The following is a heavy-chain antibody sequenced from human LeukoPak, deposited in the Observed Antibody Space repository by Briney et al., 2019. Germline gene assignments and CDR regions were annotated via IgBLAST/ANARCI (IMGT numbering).Heavy chain of an antibody. CDR3: ARANQYCGGDCYSFDY. V-gene: IGHV1-69*04. J-gene: IGHJ4*02. CDR1: GGTFSSYA. CDR2: IIPILGIA. D-gene: IGHD2-21*02. Sequence: SVKVPCKASGGTFSSYAISWVRQAPGQGLEWMGRIIPILGIANYAQKFQGRVTITADKSTSTAYMELSSLRSEDTAVYYCARANQYCGGDCYSFDYWGQGTLVTVSS.